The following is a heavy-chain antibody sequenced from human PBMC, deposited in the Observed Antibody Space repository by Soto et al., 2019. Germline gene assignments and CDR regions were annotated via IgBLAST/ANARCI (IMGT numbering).Heavy chain of an antibody. CDR2: INPKSGGT. Sequence: ASVKVSCMASGYTFTGYYIHWVRQAPGQGLEWIGWINPKSGGTHYAQNFQGWVTMARDTSISTAYMELSRLKSDDTAVYYCARGYCSGTSCYAANYYYYMDVWGTGTTVTVSS. J-gene: IGHJ6*03. V-gene: IGHV1-2*04. D-gene: IGHD2-2*01. CDR1: GYTFTGYY. CDR3: ARGYCSGTSCYAANYYYYMDV.